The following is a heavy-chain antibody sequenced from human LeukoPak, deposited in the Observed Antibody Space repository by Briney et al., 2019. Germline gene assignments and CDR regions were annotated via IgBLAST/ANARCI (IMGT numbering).Heavy chain of an antibody. Sequence: PSETLSLTYTVSGGSISSGSYYWSWIRQPAGKGLEWIGRIYTSGSTNYNPSLKSRVTISVDTSKNQFSLKLSSVTAADTAVYYCARSQSITIFGVVIQYAFDIWGQGTMVTVSS. CDR2: IYTSGST. V-gene: IGHV4-61*02. CDR1: GGSISSGSYY. J-gene: IGHJ3*02. CDR3: ARSQSITIFGVVIQYAFDI. D-gene: IGHD3-3*01.